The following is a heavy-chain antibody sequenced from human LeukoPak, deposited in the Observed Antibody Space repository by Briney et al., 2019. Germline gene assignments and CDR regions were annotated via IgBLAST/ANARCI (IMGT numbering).Heavy chain of an antibody. V-gene: IGHV4-59*12. J-gene: IGHJ3*02. CDR2: IYYSGST. Sequence: SETLSLTCSVSGASTNSYYWSWIRQPAGKGLEWIGYIYYSGSTNYNPSLKSRVTISVDTSKNQFSLKLSSVTAADTAVYYCARGDGYNYSAFDIWGQGTMVTVSS. CDR3: ARGDGYNYSAFDI. D-gene: IGHD5-24*01. CDR1: GASTNSYY.